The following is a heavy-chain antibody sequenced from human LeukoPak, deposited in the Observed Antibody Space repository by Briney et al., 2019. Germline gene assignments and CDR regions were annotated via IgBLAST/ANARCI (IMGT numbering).Heavy chain of an antibody. CDR2: ISSSSSYI. Sequence: GGSLRLSCAASGFTFSSYSMNWVRQAPGKGLKWVSSISSSSSYIYYADSVKGRFTISRDNAKNSLYLQMNSLRAEDTAVYYCARAREYSGSLDAFDIWGQGTMVTVSS. D-gene: IGHD1-26*01. CDR1: GFTFSSYS. CDR3: ARAREYSGSLDAFDI. V-gene: IGHV3-21*01. J-gene: IGHJ3*02.